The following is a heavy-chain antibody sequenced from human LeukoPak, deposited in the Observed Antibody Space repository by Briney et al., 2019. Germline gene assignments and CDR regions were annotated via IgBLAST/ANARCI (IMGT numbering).Heavy chain of an antibody. CDR1: GYTFTSYY. CDR3: ARDGGGRQEMADNLDY. J-gene: IGHJ4*02. CDR2: INPSGGST. D-gene: IGHD1-1*01. Sequence: ASVKVSCKASGYTFTSYYMHWVRQAPGQGLEWMGIINPSGGSTSYAQKFQGRVTMTRDTSTSTVYMELSSLRSEDTAVYYCARDGGGRQEMADNLDYWGQGTLVTVSS. V-gene: IGHV1-46*01.